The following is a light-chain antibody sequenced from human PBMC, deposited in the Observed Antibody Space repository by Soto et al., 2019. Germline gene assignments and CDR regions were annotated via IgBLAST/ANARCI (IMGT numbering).Light chain of an antibody. J-gene: IGKJ1*01. CDR1: QSVTNNY. Sequence: EIVLTQSPGTLSLSPGESATLSCRASQSVTNNYLAWYQQKHGQAPRLLIADASRRATGIPDRFSGSGSGTEFTLTSSRLEPEDFAVYYCQQCARSPLTFGQGTKVEMK. CDR3: QQCARSPLT. V-gene: IGKV3-20*01. CDR2: DAS.